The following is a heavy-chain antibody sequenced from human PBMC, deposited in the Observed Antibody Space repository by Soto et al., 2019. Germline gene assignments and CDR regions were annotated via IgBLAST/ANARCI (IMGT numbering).Heavy chain of an antibody. CDR2: IYRTGST. CDR1: GGSFTSNNW. CDR3: ASRDPGTSVDY. Sequence: SEPLSLTCAVSGGSFTSNNWWTWVRQPPGQGLEWIGEIYRTGSTNYNPSLKSRVTISLDKSENQFSLKVTSLTAADTAVYYCASRDPGTSVDYWGQGTLVTVSS. D-gene: IGHD1-7*01. J-gene: IGHJ4*02. V-gene: IGHV4-4*02.